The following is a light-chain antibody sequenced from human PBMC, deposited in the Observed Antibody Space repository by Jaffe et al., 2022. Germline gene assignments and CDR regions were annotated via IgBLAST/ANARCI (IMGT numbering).Light chain of an antibody. V-gene: IGKV4-1*01. Sequence: DIVMTQSPDSLAVSLGERATINCKSSQSLLNRSNNKNFLAWYQQKPGQPPKLLIYWASTRESGVPDRFSGSGSVTDFTLTISSLQAEDVAVYFCQQYYSVPFTFGPGTKVDIK. J-gene: IGKJ3*01. CDR1: QSLLNRSNNKNF. CDR2: WAS. CDR3: QQYYSVPFT.